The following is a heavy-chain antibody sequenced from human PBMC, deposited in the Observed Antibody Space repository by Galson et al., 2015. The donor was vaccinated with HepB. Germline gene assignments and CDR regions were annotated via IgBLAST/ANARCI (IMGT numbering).Heavy chain of an antibody. V-gene: IGHV1-18*01. CDR3: AGGARVLGVGATKNNGPDP. CDR1: GYTFSSSS. J-gene: IGHJ5*02. D-gene: IGHD2-15*01. CDR2: ISTYNRDT. Sequence: SVKVSCKASGYTFSSSSITWVRQAPGQGLEWMGWISTYNRDTKYAQKFQGRVTMTADTSTSTAYMELRSLRSDDTAVYFCAGGARVLGVGATKNNGPDPWVQGTLVAVSS.